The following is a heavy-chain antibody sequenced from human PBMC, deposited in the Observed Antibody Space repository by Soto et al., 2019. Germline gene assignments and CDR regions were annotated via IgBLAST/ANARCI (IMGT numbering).Heavy chain of an antibody. D-gene: IGHD3-3*01. V-gene: IGHV3-30-3*01. J-gene: IGHJ4*02. Sequence: GGSLRLSCAASGFTFSSYAMHWVRQAPGKGLEWVAVISYDGSNKYYADSVKGRFTISRDNSKNTLYLQMNSLRAEDTAVYYCARDSDDLTYWGQGTLVTVSS. CDR1: GFTFSSYA. CDR2: ISYDGSNK. CDR3: ARDSDDLTY.